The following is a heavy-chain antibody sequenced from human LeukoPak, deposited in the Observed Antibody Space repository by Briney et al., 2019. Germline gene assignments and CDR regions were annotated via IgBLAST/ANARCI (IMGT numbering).Heavy chain of an antibody. D-gene: IGHD2-2*01. CDR1: GYTFTGYY. CDR2: ISPNSGGT. J-gene: IGHJ5*02. Sequence: GASVKVSCKASGYTFTGYYMHWVRQAPGQGLEWMGWISPNSGGTNYAQKFQGRVTMTRDTSISTAYMELSRLTSDDTAVYYCARDVGEVFCSRTSCWGSWFDPWGQGPLVTVSS. CDR3: ARDVGEVFCSRTSCWGSWFDP. V-gene: IGHV1-2*02.